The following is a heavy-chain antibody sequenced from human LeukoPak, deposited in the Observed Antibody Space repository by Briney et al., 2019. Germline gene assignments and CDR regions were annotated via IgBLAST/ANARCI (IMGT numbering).Heavy chain of an antibody. Sequence: GGSLRLSCAASGFTFSSYSMNWVRQAPGKGLEWVSSISSSSSYIYYADSVKGRFTISRDNAKNSLYLQMNSLRAEDTAVYYCARGEVVVVAATPDYRGQGTLVTVSS. J-gene: IGHJ4*02. V-gene: IGHV3-21*01. CDR3: ARGEVVVVAATPDY. D-gene: IGHD2-15*01. CDR1: GFTFSSYS. CDR2: ISSSSSYI.